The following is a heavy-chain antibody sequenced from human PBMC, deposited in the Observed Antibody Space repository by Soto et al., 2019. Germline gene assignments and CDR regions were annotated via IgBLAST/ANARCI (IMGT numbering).Heavy chain of an antibody. CDR1: GGSISSSSYY. Sequence: QLQLQESGPGLVKPSETLSLTCTVSGGSISSSSYYWGWIRQPPGKGLEWIGSIYYSGSTYYNPSLKSRVTISVDTSKNQFSLKLSSVTAADTAVYYCARLDDWVGFDYWGQGTLVTVSS. CDR3: ARLDDWVGFDY. D-gene: IGHD3-16*01. J-gene: IGHJ4*02. CDR2: IYYSGST. V-gene: IGHV4-39*01.